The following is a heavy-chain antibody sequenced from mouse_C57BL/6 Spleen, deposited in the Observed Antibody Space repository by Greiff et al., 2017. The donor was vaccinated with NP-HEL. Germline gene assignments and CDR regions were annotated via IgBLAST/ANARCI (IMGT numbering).Heavy chain of an antibody. V-gene: IGHV1-80*01. CDR2: IYPGDGDT. J-gene: IGHJ3*01. CDR1: GYAFSSYW. CDR3: ARWGYYDYDETFAY. D-gene: IGHD2-4*01. Sequence: QVQLQQSGAELVKPGASVKISCKASGYAFSSYWMNWVKQRPGKGLEWIGQIYPGDGDTNYNGKFKGKATLTADKSSSTAYMQLSSLTSEDSAVYFCARWGYYDYDETFAYWGQGTLVTVSA.